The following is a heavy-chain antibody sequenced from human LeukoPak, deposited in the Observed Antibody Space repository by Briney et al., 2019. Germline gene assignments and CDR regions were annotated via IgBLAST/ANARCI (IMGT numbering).Heavy chain of an antibody. CDR1: GGSMRSDSSF. J-gene: IGHJ4*02. Sequence: ASQTLSLTCSVSGGSMRSDSSFWSWIRQPAGKGLEWIGRIYATGNTNYNPSLERRVTISVDTSKNQFSLKLSSVTAADTAVYYCARRIYCNTTSCYTDYFFDYWGQGTLVTVSS. D-gene: IGHD2-2*02. CDR2: IYATGNT. CDR3: ARRIYCNTTSCYTDYFFDY. V-gene: IGHV4-61*02.